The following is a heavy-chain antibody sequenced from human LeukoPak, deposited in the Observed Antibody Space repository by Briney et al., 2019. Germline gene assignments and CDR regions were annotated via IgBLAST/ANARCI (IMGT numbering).Heavy chain of an antibody. CDR1: GFTFSSYE. D-gene: IGHD3-16*01. J-gene: IGHJ4*02. Sequence: GGSLRLSCAASGFTFSSYEMNWVRQAPGKGLEWVSYISSSGSTIYYADSVKGRFTISRDNSKNTLYLQMNSLRAEDMAVYYCAKDGGQGADYWGQGTLVSVSS. CDR2: ISSSGSTI. V-gene: IGHV3-48*03. CDR3: AKDGGQGADY.